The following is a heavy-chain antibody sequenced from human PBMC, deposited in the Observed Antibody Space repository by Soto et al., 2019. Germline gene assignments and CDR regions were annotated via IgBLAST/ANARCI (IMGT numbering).Heavy chain of an antibody. CDR2: IYYSGST. Sequence: SETLSLTCTVSGGSISSYYWSWIRQPPGKGLEWIGYIYYSGSTNYNPSLKSRVTISVDTSKNQFSLKLSSVTAADTAVYYCARGLQENWFDPWGQGTLVTVSS. J-gene: IGHJ5*02. CDR1: GGSISSYY. D-gene: IGHD4-4*01. CDR3: ARGLQENWFDP. V-gene: IGHV4-59*08.